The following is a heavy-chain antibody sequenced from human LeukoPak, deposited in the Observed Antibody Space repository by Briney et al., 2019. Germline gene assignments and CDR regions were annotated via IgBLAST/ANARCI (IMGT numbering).Heavy chain of an antibody. CDR1: GGSISSYY. CDR2: IYTSGST. Sequence: SETLSLTCTVSGGSISSYYWSWIRQPAGKGLEWIGRIYTSGSTNYNPSLKSRVTISVDKSKNQFSLKLSSVTAADTAVYYCARGSTHYYDSSYSQRGFDYWGQGTLVTVSS. D-gene: IGHD3-22*01. J-gene: IGHJ4*02. CDR3: ARGSTHYYDSSYSQRGFDY. V-gene: IGHV4-4*07.